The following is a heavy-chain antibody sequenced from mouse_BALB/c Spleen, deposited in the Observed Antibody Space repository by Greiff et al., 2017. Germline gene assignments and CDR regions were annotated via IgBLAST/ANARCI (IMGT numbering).Heavy chain of an antibody. CDR1: GFTFSNYW. V-gene: IGHV6-6*02. CDR2: IRLKSNNYAT. D-gene: IGHD1-1*01. CDR3: TRGYYGSSYAMDY. Sequence: EVMLVESGGGLVQPGGSMKLSCVASGFTFSNYWMNWVRQSPEKGLEWVAEIRLKSNNYATHYAESVKGRFTISRDDSKSSVYLQMNNLRAEDTGIYYCTRGYYGSSYAMDYWGQGTSVTVSS. J-gene: IGHJ4*01.